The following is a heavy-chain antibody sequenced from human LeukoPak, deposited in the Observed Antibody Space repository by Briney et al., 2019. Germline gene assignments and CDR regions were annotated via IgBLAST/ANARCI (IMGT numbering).Heavy chain of an antibody. D-gene: IGHD1-14*01. Sequence: GRSLRLSCAASGFSLRSNAMHWVRQAPGKGLDWVTVISHDGSKIYYADSVKGRFTFSRDTSKNTLYLQMNSLRAEDTAVYYCAKDRSPDGSFDYWGQGTLVTVSS. V-gene: IGHV3-30*04. J-gene: IGHJ4*02. CDR1: GFSLRSNA. CDR2: ISHDGSKI. CDR3: AKDRSPDGSFDY.